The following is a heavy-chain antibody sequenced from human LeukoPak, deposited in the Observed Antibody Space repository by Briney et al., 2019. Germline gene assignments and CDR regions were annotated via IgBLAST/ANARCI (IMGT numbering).Heavy chain of an antibody. Sequence: AGGSLRLSCAASGFTFSSFIMNWVRQAPGKGLEWVANIKQDGSEKYYVDSVKGRFTISRDNAKNSLYLQLNSLRAEDTAVYYCARSPYTSGWYGVGSWGQGTLVTVSS. CDR2: IKQDGSEK. J-gene: IGHJ5*01. D-gene: IGHD6-19*01. V-gene: IGHV3-7*01. CDR1: GFTFSSFI. CDR3: ARSPYTSGWYGVGS.